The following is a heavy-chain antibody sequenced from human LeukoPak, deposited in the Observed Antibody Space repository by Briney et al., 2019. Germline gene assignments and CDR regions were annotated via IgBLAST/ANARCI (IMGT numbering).Heavy chain of an antibody. CDR2: INAGNGNT. D-gene: IGHD2-2*01. CDR3: ARSDIVVVPAATPDNWFDP. J-gene: IGHJ5*02. Sequence: GASVKVSCKASGYTFTSYAMHWVRQAPGQRLERMGWINAGNGNTKYSQKFQGRVTITRDTSASTSYMELSSLRSEDTAVYYCARSDIVVVPAATPDNWFDPWGQGTLVTVSS. CDR1: GYTFTSYA. V-gene: IGHV1-3*01.